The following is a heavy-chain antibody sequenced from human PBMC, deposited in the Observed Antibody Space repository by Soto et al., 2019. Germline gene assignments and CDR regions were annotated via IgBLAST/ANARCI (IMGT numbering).Heavy chain of an antibody. Sequence: GPSLKVSCQSSGYTFTSYEINWVRQATGQVLKLMGWMNPNSGNTGYTQKFQGRVTMTRNTSISTAYMELSSLRSEDTAVYYCARGGGYCSGGSCYSGADYYYGMDVWGQGNTVTVSS. CDR1: GYTFTSYE. CDR2: MNPNSGNT. D-gene: IGHD2-15*01. V-gene: IGHV1-8*01. CDR3: ARGGGYCSGGSCYSGADYYYGMDV. J-gene: IGHJ6*02.